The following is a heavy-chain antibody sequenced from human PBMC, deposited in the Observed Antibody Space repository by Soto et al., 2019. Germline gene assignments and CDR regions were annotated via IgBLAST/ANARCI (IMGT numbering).Heavy chain of an antibody. Sequence: EVQLVESGGGLVQPGGSLKLSCAASGFTFSGSGMHWVRQASGKGLEWVGRIRSKANNYATAYAASLEGRFTISRDDSKNTAYLQMNSLTDDDTAVYYCTTPLAGPTSYWGQGTLVTVSS. CDR3: TTPLAGPTSY. J-gene: IGHJ4*02. V-gene: IGHV3-73*01. CDR1: GFTFSGSG. D-gene: IGHD2-15*01. CDR2: IRSKANNYAT.